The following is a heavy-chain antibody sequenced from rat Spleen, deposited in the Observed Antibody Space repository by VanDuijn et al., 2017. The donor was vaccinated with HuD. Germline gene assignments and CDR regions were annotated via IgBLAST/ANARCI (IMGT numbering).Heavy chain of an antibody. CDR2: IWNTGGT. Sequence: QVQLKESGPGLVQPSQTLSLTCTVSGFSLTSFHVSWVRQPPGKSLVWMGVIWNTGGTRYNSALKSRLSISKDTSKSQVFLKMNSLQTEDTATYYCARDPYPFDYWGQGVMVTVSS. J-gene: IGHJ2*01. CDR1: GFSLTSFH. CDR3: ARDPYPFDY. D-gene: IGHD1-4*01. V-gene: IGHV2-41*01.